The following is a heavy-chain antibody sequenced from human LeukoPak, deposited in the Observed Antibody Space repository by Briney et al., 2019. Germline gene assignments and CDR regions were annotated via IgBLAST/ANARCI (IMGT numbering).Heavy chain of an antibody. CDR3: ARDGGSGYDSMVIDY. CDR2: IYYNGST. Sequence: SQTLSLTCTVSGGSISSGGYYWSWIRQHPGKGLEWIGYIYYNGSTYYNPSLKSRVTISVDTSKNQFSLKLSSVTAAETAVYYCARDGGSGYDSMVIDYWGQGTLVTVSS. D-gene: IGHD5-12*01. V-gene: IGHV4-31*03. J-gene: IGHJ4*02. CDR1: GGSISSGGYY.